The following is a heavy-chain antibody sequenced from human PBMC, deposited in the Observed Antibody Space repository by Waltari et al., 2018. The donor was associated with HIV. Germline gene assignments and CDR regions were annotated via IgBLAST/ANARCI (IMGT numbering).Heavy chain of an antibody. D-gene: IGHD4-17*01. CDR1: GFTFSTSW. CDR2: IKQDGSEK. V-gene: IGHV3-7*01. J-gene: IGHJ5*02. CDR3: TRESLDYGDYGELFTYFDP. Sequence: EVWLVESGGGWVQPGGSLRLSCAASGFTFSTSWMHWVRQAPGKGREWVANIKQDGSEKYYVDSVKGRFTISRDNAKNSLYLQMNSLRGEDTAVYYCTRESLDYGDYGELFTYFDPWGQGTLVTVSS.